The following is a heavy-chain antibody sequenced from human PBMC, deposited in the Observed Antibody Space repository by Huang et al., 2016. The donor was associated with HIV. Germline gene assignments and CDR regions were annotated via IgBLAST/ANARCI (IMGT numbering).Heavy chain of an antibody. CDR2: ISYDGNDK. Sequence: QVQLVESGGGVVQPGRSLRLSCAASGFTLSDYAIHWGRQCPGKGLECVALISYDGNDKFYSDSVRGRFTISRDNFNNTLYLQMNSLRHEDTALYYCARFGKRLPMLRGEDVIGDIWGQGTMVIVSS. D-gene: IGHD2-21*01. CDR1: GFTLSDYA. CDR3: ARFGKRLPMLRGEDVIGDI. J-gene: IGHJ3*02. V-gene: IGHV3-30-3*01.